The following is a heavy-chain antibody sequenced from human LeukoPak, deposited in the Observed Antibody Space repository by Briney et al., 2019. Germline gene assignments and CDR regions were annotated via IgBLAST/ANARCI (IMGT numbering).Heavy chain of an antibody. J-gene: IGHJ4*02. CDR3: ARDRMDYEADY. Sequence: GGSLRLSCAASGSTFSTDAMHWVRQAPGKGLEWVAVISDDGSKIYYADSVKGRFTISRDNAKNSLYLQMNSLRAEDTAVYYCARDRMDYEADYWGQGTLVTVSS. V-gene: IGHV3-30*04. CDR2: ISDDGSKI. D-gene: IGHD4-17*01. CDR1: GSTFSTDA.